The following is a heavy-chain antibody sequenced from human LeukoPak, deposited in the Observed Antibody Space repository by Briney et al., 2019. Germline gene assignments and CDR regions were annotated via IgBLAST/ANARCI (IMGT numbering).Heavy chain of an antibody. CDR3: AKGWYNGPNWFDP. CDR2: VTGSASST. Sequence: GGSLRLSCAGSGFTFRSYAMSWVRQAPGKGLEWVSGVTGSASSTYYADSVKGRFTISRDNSKNILYLQMNSLRVEDTAVYYCAKGWYNGPNWFDPWGQGTLVTVSS. D-gene: IGHD1-14*01. CDR1: GFTFRSYA. V-gene: IGHV3-23*01. J-gene: IGHJ5*02.